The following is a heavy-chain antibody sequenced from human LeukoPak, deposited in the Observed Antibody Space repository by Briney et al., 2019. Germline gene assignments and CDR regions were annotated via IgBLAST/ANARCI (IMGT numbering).Heavy chain of an antibody. CDR3: PTEVVHGDLFYFDY. J-gene: IGHJ4*02. CDR1: GFTFSSYA. CDR2: ISCRGGST. D-gene: IGHD4-17*01. V-gene: IGHV3-23*01. Sequence: GSLRLSCAASGFTFSSYAMSWVRQAPGKGLDWVSAISCRGGSTYYADSVKGRFTISRDNSRNALYLQVNSLTAEDRAVYYCPTEVVHGDLFYFDYWGQGTLVTVSS.